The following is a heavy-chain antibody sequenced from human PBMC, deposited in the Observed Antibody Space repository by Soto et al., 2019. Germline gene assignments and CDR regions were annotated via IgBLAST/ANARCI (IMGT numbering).Heavy chain of an antibody. D-gene: IGHD6-13*01. CDR1: GFTFSSYG. Sequence: GGSLRLSCAASGFTFSSYGMHWVRQAPGKGLEWVAVIWYDGSNKYYADSVKGRFTISRDNSKNTLYLQMNSLRAEDTAVYYCARSIAAAQGGFFDYWGQGTLVTVSS. V-gene: IGHV3-33*01. CDR3: ARSIAAAQGGFFDY. J-gene: IGHJ4*02. CDR2: IWYDGSNK.